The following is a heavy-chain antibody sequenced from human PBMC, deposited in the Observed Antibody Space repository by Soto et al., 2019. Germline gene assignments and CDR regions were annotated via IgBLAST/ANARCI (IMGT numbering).Heavy chain of an antibody. D-gene: IGHD2-2*01. J-gene: IGHJ6*02. CDR3: ARRYCSSASCPRNYYGMDV. CDR2: IDPIDSYT. Sequence: PGESLKISCQGSGYNFASYWISWVRQMPGKGLEWMGRIDPIDSYTNYSPSFQGHVTISADKSISTAYLQWSSLKASDTAMYYCARRYCSSASCPRNYYGMDVWGQGTMVTVSS. V-gene: IGHV5-10-1*01. CDR1: GYNFASYW.